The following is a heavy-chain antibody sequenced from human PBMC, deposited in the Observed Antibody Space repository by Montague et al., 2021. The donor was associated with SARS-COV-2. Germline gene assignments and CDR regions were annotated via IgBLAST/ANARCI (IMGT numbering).Heavy chain of an antibody. J-gene: IGHJ6*02. Sequence: TLSLTCTVSGVSISSCSHYWSRVRQPAGKRLEWYGCFYTGGTTNYNLSLKSPVTIFEDKSKNQLYLNLSSVTAADTAIYFCARDIVVIPAGIDDNYCYGMDVWGQGTTVIVS. V-gene: IGHV4-61*02. CDR1: GVSISSCSHY. D-gene: IGHD2-2*01. CDR3: ARDIVVIPAGIDDNYCYGMDV. CDR2: FYTGGTT.